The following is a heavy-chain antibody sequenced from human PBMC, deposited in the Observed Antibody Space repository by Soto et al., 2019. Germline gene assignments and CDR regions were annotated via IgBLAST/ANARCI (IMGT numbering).Heavy chain of an antibody. J-gene: IGHJ4*02. CDR1: GYIFSSYA. D-gene: IGHD2-21*01. V-gene: IGHV1-3*01. CDR2: IYGATGDT. CDR3: ASHPWGGHSLHN. Sequence: QVPLVQSGAEVKKPGASVKVSCKTSGYIFSSYAMHWVRQAPGQRPEWMGWIYGATGDTKYSQKVQDRVTLSRDTSASTGYMELSSLTSEDTAVYYCASHPWGGHSLHNWGQGTLVTVSS.